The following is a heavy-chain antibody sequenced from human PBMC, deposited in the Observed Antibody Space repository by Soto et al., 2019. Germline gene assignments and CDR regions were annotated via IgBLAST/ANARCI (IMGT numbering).Heavy chain of an antibody. D-gene: IGHD3-10*01. J-gene: IGHJ5*02. CDR3: ARAAGSLDP. CDR1: GYSFTSYD. Sequence: GASVKVSCKASGYSFTSYDINWVRQATGQGLEWMGWMNLKSGNTGYAQKFQGRVTMTMDTSISTAYMELDSLRSDDTAVYYCARAAGSLDPWGQGNLVTVSS. V-gene: IGHV1-8*01. CDR2: MNLKSGNT.